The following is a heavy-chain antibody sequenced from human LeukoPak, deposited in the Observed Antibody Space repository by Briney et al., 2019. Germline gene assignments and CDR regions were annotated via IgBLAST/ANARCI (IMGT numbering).Heavy chain of an antibody. D-gene: IGHD6-19*01. J-gene: IGHJ6*02. CDR2: IWYDGSKQ. Sequence: PGGSLRLSCAASGFTFSSYAMSWVRQAPGKGLEWVAVIWYDGSKQNYADSMKGRFTISRDNSKSTLYLQMNSLRAEDTAVYYCATVRRGSSGWYADVWGQGTTVTVSS. CDR3: ATVRRGSSGWYADV. CDR1: GFTFSSYA. V-gene: IGHV3-33*08.